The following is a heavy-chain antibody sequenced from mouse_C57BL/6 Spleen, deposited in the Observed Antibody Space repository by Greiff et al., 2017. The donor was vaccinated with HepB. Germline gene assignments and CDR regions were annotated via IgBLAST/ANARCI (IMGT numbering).Heavy chain of an antibody. CDR2: IDPENGDT. CDR3: TRPLRDY. V-gene: IGHV14-4*01. J-gene: IGHJ4*01. Sequence: EVQLQQSGAELVRPGASVKLSCTASGFNIKDDYMHWVKQRPEQGLEWIGWIDPENGDTEYASKFQGKATITADTSSNTAYLKLSSLTSEDTAVYYCTRPLRDYWGQGASVTVSS. CDR1: GFNIKDDY.